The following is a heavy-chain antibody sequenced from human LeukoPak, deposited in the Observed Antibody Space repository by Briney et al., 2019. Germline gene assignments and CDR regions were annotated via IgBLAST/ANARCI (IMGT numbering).Heavy chain of an antibody. D-gene: IGHD6-19*01. CDR3: ARGGGGPQWLGHPGLFVY. J-gene: IGHJ4*02. CDR2: ISYDGSNK. CDR1: GFTFSSYA. Sequence: GGSLRLSCAASGFTFSSYAMHWVRQAPGKGLEWVAVISYDGSNKYYADSVKGRFTISRDNSKNTLYLQMNSLRAEDTAVYYCARGGGGPQWLGHPGLFVYWGQGTLVTVSS. V-gene: IGHV3-30-3*01.